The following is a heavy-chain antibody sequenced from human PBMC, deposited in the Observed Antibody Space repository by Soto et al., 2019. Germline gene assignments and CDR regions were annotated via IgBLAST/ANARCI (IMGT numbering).Heavy chain of an antibody. D-gene: IGHD5-12*01. J-gene: IGHJ4*02. CDR3: ARGLGIVATDTLNYFDY. CDR1: GGSVSSGSYY. Sequence: SETLSLTCTVSGGSVSSGSYYWSWIRQPPGKGLEWIGYIYYSGSTNYNPSLKSRVTISVDTSKNQFSLKLSSVTAADTAVYYCARGLGIVATDTLNYFDYWGQGTLVTVSS. V-gene: IGHV4-61*01. CDR2: IYYSGST.